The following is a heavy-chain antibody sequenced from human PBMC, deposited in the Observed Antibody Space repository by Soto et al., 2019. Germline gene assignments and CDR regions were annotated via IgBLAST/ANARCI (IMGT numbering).Heavy chain of an antibody. J-gene: IGHJ4*02. CDR2: ISSSSNYI. CDR3: VRDLAVVTGAFDY. V-gene: IGHV3-21*01. D-gene: IGHD2-21*02. CDR1: GFIFSTYS. Sequence: EVQLVDSGGGLVKPGGSLRLSCAASGFIFSTYSMNWVRQAPGKGLEWVSSISSSSNYIYKADSVKGRFTISRDNAKNSLYLQMNSLRAEDTAVYYCVRDLAVVTGAFDYWGQGTLVTVSS.